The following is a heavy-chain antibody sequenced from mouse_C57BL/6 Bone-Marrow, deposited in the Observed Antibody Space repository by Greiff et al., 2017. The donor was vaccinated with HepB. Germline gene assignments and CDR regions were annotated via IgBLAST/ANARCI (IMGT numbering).Heavy chain of an antibody. CDR1: GYAFTNYL. J-gene: IGHJ1*03. V-gene: IGHV1-54*01. CDR3: ARKGILWLRRGYFDV. CDR2: INPGSGGT. Sequence: VQLQQSGAELVRPGTSVKVSCKASGYAFTNYLIEWVKQRPGQGLEWIGVINPGSGGTNYNEKFKGKATLTADKSSSTAYMQLSSLTSEDSAVYFCARKGILWLRRGYFDVWGTGTTVTVSS. D-gene: IGHD2-2*01.